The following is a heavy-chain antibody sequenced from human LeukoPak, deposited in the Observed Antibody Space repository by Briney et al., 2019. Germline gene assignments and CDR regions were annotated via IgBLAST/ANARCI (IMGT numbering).Heavy chain of an antibody. V-gene: IGHV3-48*01. CDR2: ISSTSSAM. CDR3: AGGYVGARIDY. Sequence: GGSLRLSCAASGFTFSSYSMSWVRQAPGKGLEWVSYISSTSSAMYYADSVKGRFTTSRDNAKNSLYLQMNSLRAEDTAVYYCAGGYVGARIDYGGQGTLVTVSS. D-gene: IGHD5-12*01. J-gene: IGHJ4*02. CDR1: GFTFSSYS.